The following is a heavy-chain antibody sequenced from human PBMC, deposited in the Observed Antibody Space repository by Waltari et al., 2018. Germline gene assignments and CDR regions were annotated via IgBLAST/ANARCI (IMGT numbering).Heavy chain of an antibody. D-gene: IGHD5-12*01. CDR3: AREGSGYDRALGI. J-gene: IGHJ3*02. CDR2: INPNRGGT. V-gene: IGHV1-2*06. CDR1: GYTFTGYY. Sequence: QVQLVQSGAEVKKPGASVKVSCKASGYTFTGYYMHWVRQAPGQGLEWMGRINPNRGGTNYAQKFQGRVTMTRDTSISTAYMELSRLRSDDTAVYYCAREGSGYDRALGIWGQGTMVTVSS.